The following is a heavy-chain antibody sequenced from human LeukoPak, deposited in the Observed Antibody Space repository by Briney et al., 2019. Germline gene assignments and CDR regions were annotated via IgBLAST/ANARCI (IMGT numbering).Heavy chain of an antibody. Sequence: SETLSLTCTVSGGSISSSSYYWGWIRQPPGKGLEWIGSIYYSGSTYYNPSLKSRVTISVDTSKNQFSLKLSSVTAADTALYYCARFHYSITSIVEVTDAFDIWGQGTLVTVSS. J-gene: IGHJ3*02. V-gene: IGHV4-39*07. CDR3: ARFHYSITSIVEVTDAFDI. CDR2: IYYSGST. D-gene: IGHD2/OR15-2a*01. CDR1: GGSISSSSYY.